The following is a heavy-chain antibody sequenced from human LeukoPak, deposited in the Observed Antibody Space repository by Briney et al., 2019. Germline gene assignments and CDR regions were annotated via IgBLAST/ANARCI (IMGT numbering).Heavy chain of an antibody. CDR1: GFAFSSYG. J-gene: IGHJ4*02. D-gene: IGHD5-18*01. Sequence: GGSLRLSCAASGFAFSSYGMHWVRQAPGKGLEWGAVITYDGSNKYYADSVKGRFTISRDNSKNTLYLQMNSLRAEDTAVYYCAKDHLAGYSYGGYYFDYWGQGTLVTVSS. V-gene: IGHV3-30*18. CDR2: ITYDGSNK. CDR3: AKDHLAGYSYGGYYFDY.